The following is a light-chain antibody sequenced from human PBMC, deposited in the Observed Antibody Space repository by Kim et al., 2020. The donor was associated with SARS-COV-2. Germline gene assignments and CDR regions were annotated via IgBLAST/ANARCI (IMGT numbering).Light chain of an antibody. V-gene: IGKV3-15*01. CDR3: QQSNDWPLT. Sequence: SPGERATLSCRASQNININLAWYQQRPDQPPRRLIYGASTRASNNPPRFTGGGSGTEFTLAISSLQAEDFALYFCQQSNDWPLTFGGGTKVDIK. CDR1: QNININ. J-gene: IGKJ4*01. CDR2: GAS.